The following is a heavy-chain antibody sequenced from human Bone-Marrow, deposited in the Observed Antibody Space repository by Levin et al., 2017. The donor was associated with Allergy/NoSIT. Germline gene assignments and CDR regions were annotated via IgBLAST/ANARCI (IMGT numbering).Heavy chain of an antibody. CDR3: ASEYYGVLTGYYYDY. CDR1: GLSFRSYW. J-gene: IGHJ4*02. D-gene: IGHD3-9*01. Sequence: GGSLRLSCAASGLSFRSYWMHWVRQAPGEGLVWVSRISTDGGRTMYADSVKGRFTISRDNARNTLYLDMNSLRVEDTAVYYCASEYYGVLTGYYYDYWGQGALVTVSS. CDR2: ISTDGGRT. V-gene: IGHV3-74*03.